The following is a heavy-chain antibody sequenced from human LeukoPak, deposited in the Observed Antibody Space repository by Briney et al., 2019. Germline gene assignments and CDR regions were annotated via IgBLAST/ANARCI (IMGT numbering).Heavy chain of an antibody. Sequence: GGSLRLSCAASGFTFDDYAMHWVRQAPGKGLEWVSSISSSSSYIYYADSVKGRFTISRDNAKNSLYLQMNSLRAEDTAVYYCARLSLITGLDYWGQGTLVTVSS. D-gene: IGHD3-10*01. CDR2: ISSSSSYI. V-gene: IGHV3-21*01. CDR3: ARLSLITGLDY. J-gene: IGHJ4*02. CDR1: GFTFDDYA.